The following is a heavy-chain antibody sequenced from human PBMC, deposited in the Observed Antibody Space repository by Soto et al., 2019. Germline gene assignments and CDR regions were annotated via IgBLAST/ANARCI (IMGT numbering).Heavy chain of an antibody. Sequence: EVQLVESGGGLVKPGGSLRHSCAASGFTFSSYSMNWVRQAPGKGLEWVSSISSSSSYIYYADSVKGRFTISRDNAKNSLYLQMNSLRAEDTAVYYCARVGGQLVPGFDYWGQGTLVTVSS. V-gene: IGHV3-21*01. CDR2: ISSSSSYI. D-gene: IGHD6-6*01. J-gene: IGHJ4*02. CDR1: GFTFSSYS. CDR3: ARVGGQLVPGFDY.